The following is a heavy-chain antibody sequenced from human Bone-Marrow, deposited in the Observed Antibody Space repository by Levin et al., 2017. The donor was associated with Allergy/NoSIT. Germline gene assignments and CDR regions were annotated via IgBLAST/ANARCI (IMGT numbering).Heavy chain of an antibody. Sequence: PGGSLRLSCAASGFTFSSYGMHWVRQAPGKGLEWVAVIWYDGSNKYYADSVKGRFTISRDNSKNTLYLQMNSLRAEDTAVYYCARGGRGLRYFDWPPDYWGQGTLVTVSS. CDR1: GFTFSSYG. J-gene: IGHJ4*02. D-gene: IGHD3-9*01. CDR2: IWYDGSNK. V-gene: IGHV3-33*01. CDR3: ARGGRGLRYFDWPPDY.